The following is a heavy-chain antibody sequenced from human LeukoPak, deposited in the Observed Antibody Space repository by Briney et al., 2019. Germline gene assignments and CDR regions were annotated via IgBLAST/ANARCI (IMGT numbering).Heavy chain of an antibody. Sequence: ASVKVSCKASGGTFSSYAISWVRQAPGQGLEWMGWISAYNGNTNYAQKLQGRVTMTTDTSTSTAYMELRSLRSDDTAVYYCARDRAGLAARDAFDIWGQGTMVTVSS. D-gene: IGHD6-6*01. J-gene: IGHJ3*02. CDR3: ARDRAGLAARDAFDI. CDR2: ISAYNGNT. CDR1: GGTFSSYA. V-gene: IGHV1-18*01.